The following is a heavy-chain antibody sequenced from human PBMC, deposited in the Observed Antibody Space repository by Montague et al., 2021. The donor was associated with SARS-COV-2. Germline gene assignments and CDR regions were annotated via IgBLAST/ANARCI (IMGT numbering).Heavy chain of an antibody. D-gene: IGHD3-9*01. J-gene: IGHJ3*02. CDR3: ASSGITLTGLDAFDI. CDR1: GDSVSSKSVA. V-gene: IGHV6-1*01. Sequence: CAISGDSVSSKSVAWNWIRQSPSRGLEWLGRTYCRSKWDSDYAESVKRRLVITPDTSKNQVSLQLNSVIPEDTAVYFCASSGITLTGLDAFDIWGQGTMVIVSS. CDR2: TYCRSKWDS.